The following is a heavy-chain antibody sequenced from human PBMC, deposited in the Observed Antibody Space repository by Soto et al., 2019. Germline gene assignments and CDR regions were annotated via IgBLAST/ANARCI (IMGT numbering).Heavy chain of an antibody. J-gene: IGHJ6*02. Sequence: PSETLSLTCTVSGGSISSGGYYWSWIRQHPGKGLEWIGYIYYSGSTYYNPSLKSRLSISIDTSQSQFSLTLRSVTAADTAVYYCVRGYFDSSGYSYAYYYGMYVWGQGTTVTVSS. CDR2: IYYSGST. D-gene: IGHD3-22*01. CDR1: GGSISSGGYY. CDR3: VRGYFDSSGYSYAYYYGMYV. V-gene: IGHV4-31*03.